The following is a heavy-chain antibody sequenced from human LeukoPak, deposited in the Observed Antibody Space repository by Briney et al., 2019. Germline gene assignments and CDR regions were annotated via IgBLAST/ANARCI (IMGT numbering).Heavy chain of an antibody. J-gene: IGHJ4*02. Sequence: ASVKVSCKASGYTFTSYGISWVRQARGQGLEWMGWISAYNGNTNYAQKLQGRVTMTTDTSTSTAYMELRSLRSDDTAVYYCARAYSSGWYGLYYYFDYWGQGTLVTVSS. V-gene: IGHV1-18*01. D-gene: IGHD6-19*01. CDR1: GYTFTSYG. CDR2: ISAYNGNT. CDR3: ARAYSSGWYGLYYYFDY.